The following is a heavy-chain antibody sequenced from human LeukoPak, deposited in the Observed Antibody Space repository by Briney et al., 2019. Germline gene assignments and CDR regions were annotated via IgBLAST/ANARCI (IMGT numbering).Heavy chain of an antibody. CDR1: GYTFTGYY. J-gene: IGHJ4*02. D-gene: IGHD4-17*01. Sequence: ASVKVSCKASGYTFTGYYMHWVRQAPGQGLEWMGRINPNSGGTNYAQKFQGRVTMTRDTSISTAYMELSRLRSDDTAAYYCARVGDYWENFDYWGQGTLVTVSS. CDR2: INPNSGGT. V-gene: IGHV1-2*06. CDR3: ARVGDYWENFDY.